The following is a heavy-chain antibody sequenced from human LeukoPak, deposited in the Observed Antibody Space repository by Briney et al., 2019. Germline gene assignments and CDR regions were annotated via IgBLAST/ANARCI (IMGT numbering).Heavy chain of an antibody. CDR3: TRRDFNGGNSLAGFDI. V-gene: IGHV3-30-3*01. CDR2: ISFDGSYK. J-gene: IGHJ3*02. Sequence: GGSLRLSCAASGLTLSLYAMHWVRQAPGKGLEWVAIISFDGSYKNYADSVKGRFTISRDNSDNTLYLQMSSLRAEDTALYYCTRRDFNGGNSLAGFDIWGQGTMVTVSS. D-gene: IGHD4-23*01. CDR1: GLTLSLYA.